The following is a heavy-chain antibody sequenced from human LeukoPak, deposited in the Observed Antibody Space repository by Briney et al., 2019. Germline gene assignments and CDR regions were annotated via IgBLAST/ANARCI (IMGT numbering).Heavy chain of an antibody. J-gene: IGHJ4*02. Sequence: ASVKVSCKASGYTFTSYGISWVRQAPGQGLEWMGWISAYDGNTNYARKLQGRVTMTTDTSMSTAYMELRSLRSDDTAVYYCARGPITIFGVVIPFDYWGQGTLVTVSS. CDR1: GYTFTSYG. CDR2: ISAYDGNT. CDR3: ARGPITIFGVVIPFDY. V-gene: IGHV1-18*01. D-gene: IGHD3-3*01.